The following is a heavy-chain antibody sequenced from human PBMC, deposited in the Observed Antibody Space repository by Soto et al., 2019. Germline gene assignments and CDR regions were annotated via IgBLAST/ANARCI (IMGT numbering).Heavy chain of an antibody. V-gene: IGHV1-2*02. CDR1: GYTFTGYY. CDR3: ARGGTYHGFDI. Sequence: GASVKVSCKASGYTFTGYYIHWVRQAPGQGLEWMGWIIPHSGGTKFAQKFQGRVTMTRDTSISTAYMELSRPNYDDTAMYYCARGGTYHGFDIWGQGTMVTVS. J-gene: IGHJ3*02. CDR2: IIPHSGGT. D-gene: IGHD1-26*01.